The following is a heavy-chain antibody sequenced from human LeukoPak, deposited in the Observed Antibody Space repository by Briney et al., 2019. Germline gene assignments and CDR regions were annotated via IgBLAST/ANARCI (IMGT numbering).Heavy chain of an antibody. D-gene: IGHD3-3*01. CDR1: GFSISRYY. Sequence: QPGRSLRLSCAASGFSISRYYMSWVRQAPGKGPEWVANIDQGGTERNYVDSLKGRFIISRDNAKNSLYLQMHSLRAEDSAIYYCVAEYYNFATGDNWGQGTLVTVSS. V-gene: IGHV3-7*01. CDR3: VAEYYNFATGDN. J-gene: IGHJ4*02. CDR2: IDQGGTER.